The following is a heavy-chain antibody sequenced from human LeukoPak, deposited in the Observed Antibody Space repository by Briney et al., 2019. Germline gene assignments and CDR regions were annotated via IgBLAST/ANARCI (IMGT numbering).Heavy chain of an antibody. D-gene: IGHD1-26*01. CDR1: GFTFSSYG. V-gene: IGHV3-9*03. CDR3: AKGDSGSYYGYFDY. CDR2: ISWNSGSI. J-gene: IGHJ4*02. Sequence: PGGSLRLSCAASGFTFSSYGMSWVRQAPGKGLEWVSGISWNSGSIGYADSVKGRFTISRDNAKNSLYLQMNSLRAEDMALYYCAKGDSGSYYGYFDYWGQGTLVTVSS.